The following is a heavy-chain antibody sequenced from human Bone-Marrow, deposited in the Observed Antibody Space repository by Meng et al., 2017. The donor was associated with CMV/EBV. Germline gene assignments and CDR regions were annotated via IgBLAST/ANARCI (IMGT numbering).Heavy chain of an antibody. CDR1: GYSFSRHG. Sequence: ASVKVSCKASGYSFSRHGINWVRQAPGQGLECMGWISPDTGNTDYVHKLQGRVTMTTDTSTSTVYMELRSLRSDDTAVYYCARGSSSWPIWDFDYWGQGTLVTVSS. D-gene: IGHD6-13*01. V-gene: IGHV1-18*01. CDR3: ARGSSSWPIWDFDY. J-gene: IGHJ4*02. CDR2: ISPDTGNT.